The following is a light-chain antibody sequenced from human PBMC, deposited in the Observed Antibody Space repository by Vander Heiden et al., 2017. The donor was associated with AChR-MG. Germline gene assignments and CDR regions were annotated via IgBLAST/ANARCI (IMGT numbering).Light chain of an antibody. CDR3: SSYTGSNNFGV. Sequence: QSALTPPPSASGSPGQSVTISCTGTSSDVGGYNYVSWYQQHPGKAPKVLIYEVSKRPSGVPDRFSGSKSGNTASLTVSGLQTEDEADYYCSSYTGSNNFGVFGGGTKLTVL. CDR1: SSDVGGYNY. J-gene: IGLJ2*01. V-gene: IGLV2-8*01. CDR2: EVS.